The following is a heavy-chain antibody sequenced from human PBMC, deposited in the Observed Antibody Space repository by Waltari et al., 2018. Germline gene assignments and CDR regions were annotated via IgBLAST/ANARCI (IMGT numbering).Heavy chain of an antibody. D-gene: IGHD6-13*01. CDR3: ARGIAAAGYPRYFDY. CDR2: IIPIFGTA. CDR1: GGTFSSYA. J-gene: IGHJ4*02. V-gene: IGHV1-69*05. Sequence: QVQLVQSGAEVKKPGSSVKVSCKASGGTFSSYAIRWVRPAPGQGLEWMGGIIPIFGTANYAQKFQGRVTITTDESTSTAYMELSSLRSEDTAVYYCARGIAAAGYPRYFDYWGQGTLVTVSS.